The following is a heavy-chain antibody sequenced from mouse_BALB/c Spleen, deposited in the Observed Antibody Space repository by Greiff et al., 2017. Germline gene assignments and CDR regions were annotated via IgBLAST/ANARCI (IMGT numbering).Heavy chain of an antibody. Sequence: QVQLQQSGPELVKPGASVRISCKASGYTFTSYYLHWVKQRPGQGLEWIGWIYPGNVNTKYNEKFKGKATLTADKSSSTAYMQLSSLTSEDSAVYFCARSEGGYYLYAMDYWGQGTSVTVSS. J-gene: IGHJ4*01. CDR3: ARSEGGYYLYAMDY. V-gene: IGHV1S56*01. CDR1: GYTFTSYY. CDR2: IYPGNVNT. D-gene: IGHD2-3*01.